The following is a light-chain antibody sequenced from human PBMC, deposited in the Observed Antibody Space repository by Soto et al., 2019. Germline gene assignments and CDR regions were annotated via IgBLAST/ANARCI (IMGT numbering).Light chain of an antibody. CDR3: QHSNSYAEA. V-gene: IGKV1-5*03. CDR1: QTISSW. Sequence: DIQMTQSPSTLSGSVGDRVTITCRASQTISSWLAGYQQKPGQAPKLLIYKASTLKSGVPPRFSGTGSGTEFTITISSLQHDDFETYYCQHSNSYAEAFCQGTQV. CDR2: KAS. J-gene: IGKJ1*01.